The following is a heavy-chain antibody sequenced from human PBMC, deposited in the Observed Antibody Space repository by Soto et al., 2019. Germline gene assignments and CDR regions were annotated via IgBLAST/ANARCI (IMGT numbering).Heavy chain of an antibody. D-gene: IGHD6-13*01. Sequence: SETLSLTCTVSGGSISSYYWSWIRQPAGKGPEWIGRIYTSGSTNYNPSLKSRVTMSVDTSKNKFSLKLSSVTAADTAVYYCARDRDSSSWYSGDAFDIWGQGTMVTVSS. CDR3: ARDRDSSSWYSGDAFDI. CDR2: IYTSGST. V-gene: IGHV4-4*07. J-gene: IGHJ3*02. CDR1: GGSISSYY.